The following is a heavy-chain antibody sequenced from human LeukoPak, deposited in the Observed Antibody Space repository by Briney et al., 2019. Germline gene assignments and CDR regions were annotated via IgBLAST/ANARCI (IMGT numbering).Heavy chain of an antibody. J-gene: IGHJ4*02. Sequence: GGSLRLSCAASGFNFNKYGMHWVRQVPGMGLEWVAVIWSNGGETYYADSVRGRFTIFRDNSESTVDLQMNSLRAEDTAVYYCARDRTYSGSPDGRSHFNSWGQGTLVTVSS. CDR1: GFNFNKYG. CDR3: ARDRTYSGSPDGRSHFNS. CDR2: IWSNGGET. V-gene: IGHV3-33*01. D-gene: IGHD5-12*01.